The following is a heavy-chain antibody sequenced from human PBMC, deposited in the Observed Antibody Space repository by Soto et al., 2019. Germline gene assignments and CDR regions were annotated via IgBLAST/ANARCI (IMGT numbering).Heavy chain of an antibody. J-gene: IGHJ6*02. CDR2: ISGSGGST. D-gene: IGHD5-18*01. CDR3: AREVESYGLGMDV. CDR1: GFTFSDYY. V-gene: IGHV3-11*01. Sequence: PGGSLRLSCAASGFTFSDYYMSWIRQAPGKGLEWVSYISGSGGSTYYADSVKGRFTISRDNSKNTLYLQMNSLRVEDTAVYYCAREVESYGLGMDVWGQGTTVTVSS.